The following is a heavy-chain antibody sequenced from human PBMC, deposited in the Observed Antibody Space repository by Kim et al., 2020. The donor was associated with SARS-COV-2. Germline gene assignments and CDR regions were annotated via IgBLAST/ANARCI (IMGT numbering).Heavy chain of an antibody. CDR2: IYWDDDK. CDR3: AHYLVIITTCAFDM. D-gene: IGHD3-22*01. CDR1: GFSLPTSGVG. Sequence: SGPTLVKPTQTLTLTCTFSGFSLPTSGVGVGWIRQPPGKALEWLALIYWDDDKRYSPSLKSRLTITKDTSKNQVVLTMTNMDPVDTATYYCAHYLVIITTCAFDMWGQGTMVTVSS. V-gene: IGHV2-5*02. J-gene: IGHJ3*02.